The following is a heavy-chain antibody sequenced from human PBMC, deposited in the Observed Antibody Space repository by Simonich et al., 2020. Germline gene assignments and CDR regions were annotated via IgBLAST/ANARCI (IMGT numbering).Heavy chain of an antibody. CDR1: GYTFTSYG. V-gene: IGHV1-18*01. D-gene: IGHD2-15*01. CDR3: ARASRGTWWYYYFDY. CDR2: FRAYKGNT. J-gene: IGHJ4*02. Sequence: QVQLVQSGAEVKKPGASVKVSCKASGYTFTSYGISWVRQAPGQRLEWREWFRAYKGNTNYAQKLQGRVTMTTDTSTSTAYMELRSLRSDDTAVYYCARASRGTWWYYYFDYWGQGTLVTVSS.